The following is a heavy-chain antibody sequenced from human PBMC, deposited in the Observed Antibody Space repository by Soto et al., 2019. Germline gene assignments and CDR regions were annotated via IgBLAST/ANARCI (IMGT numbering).Heavy chain of an antibody. CDR1: GYTFTSYY. V-gene: IGHV1-46*01. Sequence: GASVKVSCKASGYTFTSYYMHWVRQAPGQGLEWMGIINPSGCSTSYAQKFQGRVTMTRDTSTSTVYMELSSLRSEDTAVYYCARDVYYDILTGSNWFDPWGQGTLVTVSS. J-gene: IGHJ5*02. CDR3: ARDVYYDILTGSNWFDP. CDR2: INPSGCST. D-gene: IGHD3-9*01.